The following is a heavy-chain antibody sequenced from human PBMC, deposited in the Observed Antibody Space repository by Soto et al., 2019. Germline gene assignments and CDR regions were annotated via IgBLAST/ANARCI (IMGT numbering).Heavy chain of an antibody. J-gene: IGHJ3*01. CDR1: GFTFSSYG. V-gene: IGHV3-33*01. D-gene: IGHD4-17*01. CDR3: ARDLPREIKMTTVTTWV. CDR2: IWYDGSNK. Sequence: GGSLRLSCAASGFTFSSYGMHWVRQAPGKGLEWVAVIWYDGSNKYYADSVKGRFTISRDNSKNTLYLQMNSLRAEDTAVYYCARDLPREIKMTTVTTWVWGQGTMVTVSS.